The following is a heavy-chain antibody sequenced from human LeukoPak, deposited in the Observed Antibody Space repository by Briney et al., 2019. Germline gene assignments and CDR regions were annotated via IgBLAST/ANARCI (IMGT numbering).Heavy chain of an antibody. CDR1: GFTFTSSA. D-gene: IGHD2-2*02. J-gene: IGHJ6*03. CDR2: IVVASGNT. CDR3: AADRRYCSSTSCYRNYYYYMDV. Sequence: ASVKVSCKASGFTFTSSAVQWVRQARGQRLEWIGWIVVASGNTNYAQKFQERVTITRDMSTSTAYMELSSLRSEDTAVYYCAADRRYCSSTSCYRNYYYYMDVWGKGTTVTVSS. V-gene: IGHV1-58*01.